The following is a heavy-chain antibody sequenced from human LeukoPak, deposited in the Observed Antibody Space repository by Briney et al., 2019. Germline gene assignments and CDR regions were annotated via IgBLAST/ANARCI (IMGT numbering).Heavy chain of an antibody. CDR1: GFTFSSFN. V-gene: IGHV3-74*03. CDR2: LKSDGSTA. J-gene: IGHJ4*02. D-gene: IGHD4-17*01. Sequence: GGSLRLSCAASGFTFSSFNMHWVRQAPGKGLVWVSRLKSDGSTAMYADSVQGRFTISRDNARDTVHLLMSSLTVEDTGVYYCARGIYGDPVAFDSWGQGALVTVSS. CDR3: ARGIYGDPVAFDS.